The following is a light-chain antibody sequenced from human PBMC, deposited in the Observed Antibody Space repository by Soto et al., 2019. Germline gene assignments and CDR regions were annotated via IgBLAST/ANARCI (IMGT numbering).Light chain of an antibody. CDR2: GAS. Sequence: DIILTQSPAIVSVSPGERATLSCRASRSVSTNLAWYQHKHGQAPRLLIYGASTRVTDIPARFSGSGSGTDFTLSINYLKSEAFGVYYCQQYGGSPRTFGQGTKVEIK. J-gene: IGKJ1*01. CDR3: QQYGGSPRT. V-gene: IGKV3-15*01. CDR1: RSVSTN.